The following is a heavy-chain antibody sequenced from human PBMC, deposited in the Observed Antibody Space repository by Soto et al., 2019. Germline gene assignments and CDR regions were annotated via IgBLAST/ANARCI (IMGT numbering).Heavy chain of an antibody. D-gene: IGHD1-26*01. CDR1: GGSISSYY. J-gene: IGHJ6*02. Sequence: LSLTCTVSGGSISSYYWSWIRQPPGKGLEWIGYIYYSGSTNYNPSLKSRVTISVDTSKNQFSLKLSSVTAADTAVYYCAGGGHSGSFRYYYYYGMDVWGQGTTVTVSS. CDR3: AGGGHSGSFRYYYYYGMDV. CDR2: IYYSGST. V-gene: IGHV4-59*01.